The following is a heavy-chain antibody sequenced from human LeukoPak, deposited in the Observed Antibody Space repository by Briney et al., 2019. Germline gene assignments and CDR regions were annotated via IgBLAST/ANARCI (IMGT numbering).Heavy chain of an antibody. J-gene: IGHJ4*02. D-gene: IGHD5-18*01. V-gene: IGHV1-69*04. CDR3: ARARTPYSYGHAIFDY. CDR2: IIPILGIA. Sequence: SVKVSCKASGGTFSSYAISWVRQAPGQGLEWMGRIIPILGIANYAQKFQGKVTITADKSTTTAYMELSSLRSEDTAVYYCARARTPYSYGHAIFDYWGQGTLVTVSS. CDR1: GGTFSSYA.